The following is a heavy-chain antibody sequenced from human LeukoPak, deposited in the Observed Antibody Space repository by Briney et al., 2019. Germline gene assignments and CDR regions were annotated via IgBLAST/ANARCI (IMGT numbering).Heavy chain of an antibody. CDR2: ISSSADST. CDR1: GFTFSSYA. CDR3: AKPLEKYTYGGNFDY. D-gene: IGHD4-23*01. J-gene: IGHJ4*02. V-gene: IGHV3-23*01. Sequence: GGSLRLSCEASGFTFSSYAMSWVRQAPGKGLAWVSVISSSADSTYYADFVKGRFTISRDNSKNTLYLQMNNLRAEDTAVYYCAKPLEKYTYGGNFDYWGQGILVTVSS.